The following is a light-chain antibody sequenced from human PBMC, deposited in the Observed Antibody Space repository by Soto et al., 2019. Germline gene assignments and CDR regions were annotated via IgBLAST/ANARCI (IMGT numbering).Light chain of an antibody. CDR3: SSYTSSNTRG. J-gene: IGLJ3*02. CDR1: SSDVGGYTY. V-gene: IGLV2-14*01. Sequence: QSALTQPASVSGSPGQSITISCTGTSSDVGGYTYVSWYQQHPGKAPKLMIYQVSNRPSGISNRFSGSKSGNTAFLTISGLQTEDEADYYCSSYTSSNTRGFGGGTKLTVL. CDR2: QVS.